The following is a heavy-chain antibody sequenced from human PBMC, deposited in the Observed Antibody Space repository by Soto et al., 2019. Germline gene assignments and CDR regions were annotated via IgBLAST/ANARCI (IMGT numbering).Heavy chain of an antibody. Sequence: ASVKVSCKASGYTFTSYDINWVRQATGQGLEWMGWMNPNSGNTGYAQKFQGRVTMTRNTSISTAYMELSSLRSEDTAVYYCARSFSTSLWGPNLYYMDVWGKGTTVTVSS. V-gene: IGHV1-8*01. J-gene: IGHJ6*03. CDR3: ARSFSTSLWGPNLYYMDV. CDR2: MNPNSGNT. CDR1: GYTFTSYD. D-gene: IGHD2-21*01.